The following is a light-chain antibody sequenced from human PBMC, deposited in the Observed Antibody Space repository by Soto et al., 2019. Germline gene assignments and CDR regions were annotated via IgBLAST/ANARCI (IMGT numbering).Light chain of an antibody. V-gene: IGLV1-40*01. CDR3: QSYDSSLSGSL. CDR2: ANK. CDR1: SSNIGAGYD. J-gene: IGLJ3*02. Sequence: QSALTQPPSVSGAPGQRVTISCTGSSSNIGAGYDVHWYQHLPGKAPKLLIYANKNRPSGVPDRSSGSKSGTSASLAITGLQAEDEADYYCQSYDSSLSGSLFGGGTKVTVL.